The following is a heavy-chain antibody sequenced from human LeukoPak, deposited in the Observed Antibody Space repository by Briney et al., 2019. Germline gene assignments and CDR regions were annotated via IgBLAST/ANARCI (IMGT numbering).Heavy chain of an antibody. CDR1: GFTFSTYA. D-gene: IGHD2/OR15-2a*01. J-gene: IGHJ4*02. Sequence: GGSLRLSCVASGFTFSTYAMGWARQAPGKGLEWVSGISDGVSSAFYADSVKGRFTISRDNSKNTLYLQMNSLRVEDTAVYYCAKGGSTTYFITPFDYWGQGTLVTVSS. CDR3: AKGGSTTYFITPFDY. CDR2: ISDGVSSA. V-gene: IGHV3-23*01.